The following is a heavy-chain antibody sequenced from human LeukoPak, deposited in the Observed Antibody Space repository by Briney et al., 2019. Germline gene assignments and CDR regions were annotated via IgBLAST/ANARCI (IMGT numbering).Heavy chain of an antibody. CDR3: AKDRRALYSIAAAGTFDY. CDR2: ISYDGSNK. J-gene: IGHJ4*02. V-gene: IGHV3-30*18. CDR1: GFTFSSYG. D-gene: IGHD6-13*01. Sequence: GGSLRLSCAASGFTFSSYGMHWIRQAPGKGLEWVAVISYDGSNKYYADSVKGRFTISRDNSKNTLYLQMNSLRAEDTAVYYCAKDRRALYSIAAAGTFDYWGQGTLVTVSS.